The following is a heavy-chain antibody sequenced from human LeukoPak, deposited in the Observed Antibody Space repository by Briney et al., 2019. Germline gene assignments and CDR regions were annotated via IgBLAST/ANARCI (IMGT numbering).Heavy chain of an antibody. CDR1: GGSISSSSYY. J-gene: IGHJ3*02. Sequence: PSETLSLTCTVSGGSISSSSYYWGWIRQPPGKGLEWIGSIYYSGSTYYNPSLKSRVTISVDTSKSQFSLQLSSVTAADTAVYYCARGDTLGSDIWGQGTMVTVSS. D-gene: IGHD1-26*01. CDR2: IYYSGST. V-gene: IGHV4-39*07. CDR3: ARGDTLGSDI.